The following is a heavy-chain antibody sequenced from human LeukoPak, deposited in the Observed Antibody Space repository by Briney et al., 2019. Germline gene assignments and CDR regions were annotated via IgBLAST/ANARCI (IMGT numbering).Heavy chain of an antibody. CDR1: GYSFTSYW. CDR2: IYPGDSDT. D-gene: IGHD3-22*01. Sequence: GESLKISCKGSGYSFTSYWIGWVRQMPGKGLEWMGIIYPGDSDTRYSPSFQGQVTISADKSISTAYLQWSSLKASDTAMYYCARALVGDSSGSYYFDYWGQGTLVTVSP. J-gene: IGHJ4*02. CDR3: ARALVGDSSGSYYFDY. V-gene: IGHV5-51*01.